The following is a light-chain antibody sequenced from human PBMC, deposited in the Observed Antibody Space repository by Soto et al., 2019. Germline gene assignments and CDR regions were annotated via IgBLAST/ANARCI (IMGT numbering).Light chain of an antibody. J-gene: IGKJ5*01. Sequence: DIQLTQSPSFLSASVGDRVTITCRASQGISSYLAWYQQKPGKAPKLLIYAASTLQSGVPSRFSGSGSGTEFTLTISSLQPEGFATYYCQQLNNYPITFGQGTRLEIK. CDR1: QGISSY. CDR2: AAS. CDR3: QQLNNYPIT. V-gene: IGKV1-9*01.